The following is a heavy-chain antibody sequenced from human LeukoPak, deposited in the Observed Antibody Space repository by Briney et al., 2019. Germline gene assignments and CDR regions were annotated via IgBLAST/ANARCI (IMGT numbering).Heavy chain of an antibody. V-gene: IGHV3-48*01. CDR1: GLSFSIYS. J-gene: IGHJ4*02. CDR2: IDSMSGSI. CDR3: TREASEFY. D-gene: IGHD3-10*01. Sequence: AGGSLRLSCAASGLSFSIYSMNWVRKAPGKGLEWVSYIDSMSGSIYYADSVKGRFTISRDNAKNSLYLQMNSLRAEDTAVYYCTREASEFYWGQGTLVTVSS.